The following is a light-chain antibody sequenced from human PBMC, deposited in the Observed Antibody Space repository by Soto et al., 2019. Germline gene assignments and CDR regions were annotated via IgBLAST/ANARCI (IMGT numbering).Light chain of an antibody. CDR3: SLYISGSTYV. CDR2: EVN. Sequence: QPVLTQPPSVSGSPGQSVTISCTGTSSDVGSYNRLSWYQQPPGTAPKLIMYEVNTRPSGVPDRFSGSKSGSTASLTISGPQAEDEADYYCSLYISGSTYVFGTGTKLTVL. V-gene: IGLV2-18*01. J-gene: IGLJ1*01. CDR1: SSDVGSYNR.